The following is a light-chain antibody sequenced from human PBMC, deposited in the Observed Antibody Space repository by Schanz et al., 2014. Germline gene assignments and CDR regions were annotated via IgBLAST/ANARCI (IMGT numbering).Light chain of an antibody. CDR2: RNN. V-gene: IGLV1-47*01. CDR3: GTWDSSLSVVL. CDR1: SSNIGSNY. J-gene: IGLJ2*01. Sequence: QSVLTQPPSASGTPGQRVTISCSGSSSNIGSNYVYWYQQLPGTAPKLLIYRNNQRPSGVPDRFSGSKSGTSASLAISGLRSEDEADYYCGTWDSSLSVVLFGGGTKLTVL.